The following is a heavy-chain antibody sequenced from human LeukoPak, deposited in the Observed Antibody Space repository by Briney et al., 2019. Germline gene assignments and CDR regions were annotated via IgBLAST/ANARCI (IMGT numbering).Heavy chain of an antibody. V-gene: IGHV3-53*01. J-gene: IGHJ5*02. D-gene: IGHD3-3*01. Sequence: GGSLRLSCALSGFTLRRNYMIWLRQAPGKGLEWVSVIYSGGSTYYADSVKGRFTISRDNSKNTLYLQMNSRGAEDTAVYYCARANYEFWRAQRNWLVPWAQGTLVTVSS. CDR2: IYSGGST. CDR1: GFTLRRNY. CDR3: ARANYEFWRAQRNWLVP.